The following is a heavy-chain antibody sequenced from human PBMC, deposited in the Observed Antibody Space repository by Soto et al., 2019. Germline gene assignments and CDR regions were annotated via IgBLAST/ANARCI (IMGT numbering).Heavy chain of an antibody. V-gene: IGHV3-30*18. J-gene: IGHJ4*02. CDR3: AKVPNSSGWYEPFDY. D-gene: IGHD6-19*01. Sequence: LRLSCGASGFTFSSYGMHWVRQAPGKGLEWVAVISSDGSDKYYADSVKGRFTISRDNSKNTLYLQMNSLRAEDTAVYYCAKVPNSSGWYEPFDYWGQGTLVTVSS. CDR1: GFTFSSYG. CDR2: ISSDGSDK.